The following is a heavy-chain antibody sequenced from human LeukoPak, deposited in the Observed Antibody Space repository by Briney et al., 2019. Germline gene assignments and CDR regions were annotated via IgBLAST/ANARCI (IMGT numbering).Heavy chain of an antibody. J-gene: IGHJ4*02. V-gene: IGHV3-30-3*01. Sequence: GGSLRLSCAASGFTFSSYWMHWVRQAPGKGLEWVAVISYDGSNKYYADSVKGRFTISRDNSKNTLYLQMNSLRAEDTAVYYCAREEEYYFDYWGQGTLVTVSS. CDR3: AREEEYYFDY. CDR2: ISYDGSNK. D-gene: IGHD3-10*01. CDR1: GFTFSSYW.